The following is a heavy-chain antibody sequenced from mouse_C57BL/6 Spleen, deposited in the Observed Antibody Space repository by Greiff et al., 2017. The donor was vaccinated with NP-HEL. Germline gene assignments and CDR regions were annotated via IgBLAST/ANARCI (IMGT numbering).Heavy chain of an antibody. CDR1: GFTFTDYY. CDR2: IRNKANGYTT. CDR3: ARIYDYHPIDY. D-gene: IGHD2-3*01. V-gene: IGHV7-3*01. Sequence: EVKVEESGGGLVQPGGSLSLSCAASGFTFTDYYMSWVRQPPGKALEWLGFIRNKANGYTTEYSAYVKGRFTISRNNSQSILYLQMNALRAEDSATYYCARIYDYHPIDYWDEGTSVTVSS. J-gene: IGHJ4*01.